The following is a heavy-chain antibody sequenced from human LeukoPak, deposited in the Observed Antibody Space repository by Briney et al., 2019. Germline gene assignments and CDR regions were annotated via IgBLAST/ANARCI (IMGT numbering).Heavy chain of an antibody. V-gene: IGHV4-4*02. CDR3: ARHGGHYQSDD. CDR2: VHHSGGT. Sequence: SEALSLTCTVSGGSITSNHWSWVRQPPGKGLEWIGQVHHSGGTSYNPSLRSRVTISIDKSENQFSLKLNSVTAADTAVYYCARHGGHYQSDDWGQGTLVTVSS. CDR1: GGSITSNH. J-gene: IGHJ4*02. D-gene: IGHD2-21*01.